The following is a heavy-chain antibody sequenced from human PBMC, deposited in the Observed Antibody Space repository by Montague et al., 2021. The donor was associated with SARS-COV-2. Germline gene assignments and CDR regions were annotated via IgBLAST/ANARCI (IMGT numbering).Heavy chain of an antibody. Sequence: SETLSLTCTVSGGSISSSSYYWGWIRQPPGKGLEWNGYIYYSGXXXHXXXXKXRVTISVDTYKNQFSLKLSSVTAADTAVYYWARVPTVGDDSSGYYSGGLDDWGQGTLVTVSS. CDR1: GGSISSSSYY. D-gene: IGHD3-22*01. V-gene: IGHV4-61*05. CDR2: IYYSGXX. CDR3: ARVPTVGDDSSGYYSGGLDD. J-gene: IGHJ4*02.